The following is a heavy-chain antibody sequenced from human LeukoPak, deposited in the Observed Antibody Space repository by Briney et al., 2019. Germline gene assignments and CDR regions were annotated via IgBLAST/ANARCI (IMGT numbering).Heavy chain of an antibody. Sequence: SESLSLTCTVSGGVISIYGWSWFRQPPGKGLELSGEVYYSGSTDYNPSLKSRVTISTDTSNNQVSLKLNSVTAADTAVYYCARLSRIASAGDYDYHSLDVWGQGTTVTVSS. CDR3: ARLSRIASAGDYDYHSLDV. J-gene: IGHJ6*02. D-gene: IGHD6-13*01. V-gene: IGHV4-59*13. CDR1: GGVISIYG. CDR2: VYYSGST.